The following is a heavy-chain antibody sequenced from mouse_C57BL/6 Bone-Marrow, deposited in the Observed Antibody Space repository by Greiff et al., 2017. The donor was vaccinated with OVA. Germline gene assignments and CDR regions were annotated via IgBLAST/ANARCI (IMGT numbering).Heavy chain of an antibody. Sequence: VQLQQSGAELVRPGASVKLSCTASGFNIKDDYMHWVKQRPEQGLEWIGWIDPENCDTEYASKFQGKATITADTSSNTAYLQLSSLTSEDTAVYYCTKGNYAMDYWGQGTSVTVSS. CDR2: IDPENCDT. J-gene: IGHJ4*01. V-gene: IGHV14-4*01. CDR1: GFNIKDDY. CDR3: TKGNYAMDY.